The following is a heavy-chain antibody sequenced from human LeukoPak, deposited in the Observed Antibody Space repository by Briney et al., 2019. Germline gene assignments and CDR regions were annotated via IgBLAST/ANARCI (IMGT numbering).Heavy chain of an antibody. CDR3: ARVVALTGDPVGGAAFDI. V-gene: IGHV4-61*09. D-gene: IGHD7-27*01. CDR2: IYTSGNT. J-gene: IGHJ3*02. Sequence: PSETLSLTCTVSGGSINTGSYCWSWIRQPAGKGLEWIGHIYTSGNTNYNPSLKSRVTISVDTSKNQFSLKLSSVTAADTAVYYCARVVALTGDPVGGAAFDIWGQGTMVTVSS. CDR1: GGSINTGSYC.